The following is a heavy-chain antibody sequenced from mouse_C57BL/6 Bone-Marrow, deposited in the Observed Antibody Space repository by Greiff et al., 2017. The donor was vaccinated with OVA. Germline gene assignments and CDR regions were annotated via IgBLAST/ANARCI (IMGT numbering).Heavy chain of an antibody. V-gene: IGHV5-17*01. CDR3: ARRDDVNAMDY. Sequence: DVKLQESGGGLVKPGGSLKLSCAASGFTFSDYGMHWVRQAPEKGLEWVAYISSGSSTIYYADTVKGRFTISRDNAKNTLFLQMTSLRSEDTAMYYCARRDDVNAMDYWGQGTSVTVSS. CDR1: GFTFSDYG. D-gene: IGHD2-14*01. CDR2: ISSGSSTI. J-gene: IGHJ4*01.